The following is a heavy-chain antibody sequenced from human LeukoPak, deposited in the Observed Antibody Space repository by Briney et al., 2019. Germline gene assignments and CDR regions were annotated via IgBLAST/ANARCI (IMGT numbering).Heavy chain of an antibody. D-gene: IGHD2-2*01. CDR3: AKEGYCSSTSCSYDAFDI. J-gene: IGHJ3*02. Sequence: PGGSLRLSCAASGFTFSSYSMNWVRQAPGKGLEWVSSISSSSSYIYYADSVKGRFTISRDNSKNTLYLQMNSLRAEDTAVYYCAKEGYCSSTSCSYDAFDIWGQGTMVTVSS. CDR2: ISSSSSYI. V-gene: IGHV3-21*04. CDR1: GFTFSSYS.